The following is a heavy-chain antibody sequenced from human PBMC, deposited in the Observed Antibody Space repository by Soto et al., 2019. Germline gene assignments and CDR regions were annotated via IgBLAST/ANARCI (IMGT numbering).Heavy chain of an antibody. CDR3: ARGFHLQYGMDV. J-gene: IGHJ6*02. CDR1: GFTLSPYS. CDR2: ISGSSNII. V-gene: IGHV3-48*02. D-gene: IGHD3-10*01. Sequence: EAPLVESGGGLVQRGGSVRLSCAASGFTLSPYSMNWVRQAPGKGLEWISDISGSSNIINYADSVKGRFTISRDNPKNSLHLQMHNMRDEDTADYYCARGFHLQYGMDVWGQGTTVNASS.